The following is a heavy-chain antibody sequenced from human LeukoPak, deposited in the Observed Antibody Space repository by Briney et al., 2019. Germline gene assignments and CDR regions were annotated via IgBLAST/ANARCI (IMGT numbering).Heavy chain of an antibody. CDR2: IFHTGIA. J-gene: IGHJ4*02. CDR3: ARGGSGWSPFDY. Sequence: SETLSLTCAVSGGSISSSNWWSWVRQTPEKGLEWIGEIFHTGIANYNPSLESRVTISIDKSKNQFSLKVISVTAADTAVYYCARGGSGWSPFDYWGQGTLVAVSS. V-gene: IGHV4-4*02. CDR1: GGSISSSNW. D-gene: IGHD6-19*01.